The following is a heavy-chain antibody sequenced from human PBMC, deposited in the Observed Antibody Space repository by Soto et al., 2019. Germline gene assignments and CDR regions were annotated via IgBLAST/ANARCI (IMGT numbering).Heavy chain of an antibody. CDR2: IRGSGGPT. CDR3: VKDFRGGYDWTHD. V-gene: IGHV3-23*01. Sequence: EVQLLESGGDLVQPGGSLRLSCAASGFTFSNYAMSWVRQAPGQGLEWVSLIRGSGGPTNYADSVKGRFTVSRDNSKNMLFLQRNSLRVEDTAVYYCVKDFRGGYDWTHDWGQGTLVTVSS. J-gene: IGHJ4*02. D-gene: IGHD5-12*01. CDR1: GFTFSNYA.